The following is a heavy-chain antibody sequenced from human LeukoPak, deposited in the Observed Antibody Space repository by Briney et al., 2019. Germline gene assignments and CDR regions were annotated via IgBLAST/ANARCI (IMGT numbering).Heavy chain of an antibody. V-gene: IGHV3-33*08. CDR3: ARGMASDFWSGFYYYGMDV. Sequence: GGSLRLSCAASGFTFSSYGMHWVRQAPGKGLEWVAVIWYDGSNKYYADSVKGRFTISRDNSKNTLYLQMNSLRAEDTAVYYCARGMASDFWSGFYYYGMDVWGQGTTVTVSS. D-gene: IGHD3-3*01. CDR1: GFTFSSYG. J-gene: IGHJ6*02. CDR2: IWYDGSNK.